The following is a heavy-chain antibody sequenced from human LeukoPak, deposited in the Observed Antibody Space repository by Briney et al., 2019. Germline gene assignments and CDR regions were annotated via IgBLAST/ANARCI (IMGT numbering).Heavy chain of an antibody. CDR3: ARGRQGIAVAGLDY. CDR1: GGSFSGYY. CDR2: INHGGST. V-gene: IGHV4-34*01. D-gene: IGHD6-19*01. Sequence: SSETLSLTCAVYGGSFSGYYWSWIRQPPGKGLGWNWEINHGGSTNYNPSLKSRVTISVDTSKNQFSLKLSSVTAADTAVYYCARGRQGIAVAGLDYWGQGTLVTVSS. J-gene: IGHJ4*02.